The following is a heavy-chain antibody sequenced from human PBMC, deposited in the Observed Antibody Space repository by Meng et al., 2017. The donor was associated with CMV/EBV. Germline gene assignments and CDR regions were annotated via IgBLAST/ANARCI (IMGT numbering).Heavy chain of an antibody. Sequence: GGSLRLSCAASGFTLSSYAMSWVRQAPGKGLEWVGFIRSKAYGGTTEYAASVKGRFTISRDDSKSIAYLQMNSLKTEDTAVYYCTRDADRYCSSTSCVPFNYWGQGTLVTVSS. CDR3: TRDADRYCSSTSCVPFNY. CDR1: GFTLSSYA. D-gene: IGHD2-2*01. V-gene: IGHV3-49*04. J-gene: IGHJ4*02. CDR2: IRSKAYGGTT.